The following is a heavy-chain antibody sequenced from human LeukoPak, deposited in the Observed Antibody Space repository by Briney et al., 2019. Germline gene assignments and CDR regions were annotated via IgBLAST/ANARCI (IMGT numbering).Heavy chain of an antibody. Sequence: PSETLSLTCTVSGGSISSYYWSWIRQPPGKGLEWIGYIYYSGSTNYNPSLKSRVTISVDTSKNQFSLKLSSVTAADTAVYYCARAGIAAAVGYWGQGTLVTVSS. CDR2: IYYSGST. CDR1: GGSISSYY. J-gene: IGHJ4*02. D-gene: IGHD6-13*01. CDR3: ARAGIAAAVGY. V-gene: IGHV4-59*08.